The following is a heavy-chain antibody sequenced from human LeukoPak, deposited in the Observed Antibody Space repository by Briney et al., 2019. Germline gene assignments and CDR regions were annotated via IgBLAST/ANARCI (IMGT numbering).Heavy chain of an antibody. CDR2: IYHRGST. D-gene: IGHD2-2*02. CDR1: GGSISSGGYS. Sequence: SQTLSLTCAVSGGSISSGGYSWSWIRQPPGKGLEWIGYIYHRGSTYYNPSLKSRVTISVDRSKNQFSLKLSSVTAADTAVYYCARASGYCSSISCYTFDYWGQGTLVTVSS. CDR3: ARASGYCSSISCYTFDY. J-gene: IGHJ4*02. V-gene: IGHV4-30-2*01.